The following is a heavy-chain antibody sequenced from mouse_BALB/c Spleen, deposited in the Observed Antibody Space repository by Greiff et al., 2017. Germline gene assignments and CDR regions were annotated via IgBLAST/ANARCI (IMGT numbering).Heavy chain of an antibody. CDR3: ARDRYDYAMDY. CDR1: GFTFTDYY. V-gene: IGHV7-3*02. CDR2: IRNKANGYTT. J-gene: IGHJ4*01. D-gene: IGHD2-14*01. Sequence: EVQLVESGGGLVQPGGSLRLSCATSGFTFTDYYMSWVRQPPGKALEWLGFIRNKANGYTTEYSASVKGRFTISRDNSQSILYLQMNTLRAEDSATYYCARDRYDYAMDYWGQGTSVTVSS.